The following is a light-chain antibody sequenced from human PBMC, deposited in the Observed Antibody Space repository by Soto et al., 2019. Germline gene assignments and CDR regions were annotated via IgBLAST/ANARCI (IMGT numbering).Light chain of an antibody. Sequence: QSVLTQPASVSGSPGQSITISCTGTSSDVGSYNLDSWYQQHPGKAPKLMIYEGNRRPSGVSNRFSGSKSGNTASLTISGLQAEDEADYYCCSYAGSSTPVVFGGGTKLTVL. J-gene: IGLJ2*01. CDR3: CSYAGSSTPVV. CDR1: SSDVGSYNL. CDR2: EGN. V-gene: IGLV2-23*01.